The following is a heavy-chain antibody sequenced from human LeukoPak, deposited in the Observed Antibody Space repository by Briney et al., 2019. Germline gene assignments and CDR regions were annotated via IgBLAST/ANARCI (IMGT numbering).Heavy chain of an antibody. CDR3: ARHPYYYDSSGYSGAFDI. CDR1: GGSISSYY. D-gene: IGHD3-22*01. J-gene: IGHJ3*02. Sequence: SETLSLTWTVSGGSISSYYWSWIRQPPGKGLEWIGYIYYSGSTNYNPSLKSRVTISVDTSKNQFSLKLSSVTAADTAVYYCARHPYYYDSSGYSGAFDIWGQGTMVTVSS. V-gene: IGHV4-59*08. CDR2: IYYSGST.